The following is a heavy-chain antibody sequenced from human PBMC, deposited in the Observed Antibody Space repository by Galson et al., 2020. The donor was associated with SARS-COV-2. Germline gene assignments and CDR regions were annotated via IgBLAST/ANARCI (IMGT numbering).Heavy chain of an antibody. Sequence: ASETLSLTCTVSGGSISSYYWGWIRQPAGKGLEWIGRVHTSGSTNYNPSLKSRVTMSVDTSKNQLSVKLNSVTAADTAVYYCARGYRDGSGSDNFDYWGQGTLVTVAS. CDR3: ARGYRDGSGSDNFDY. J-gene: IGHJ4*02. V-gene: IGHV4-4*07. D-gene: IGHD3-10*01. CDR1: GGSISSYY. CDR2: VHTSGST.